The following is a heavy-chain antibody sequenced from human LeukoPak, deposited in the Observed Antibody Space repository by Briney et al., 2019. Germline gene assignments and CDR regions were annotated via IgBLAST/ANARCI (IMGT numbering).Heavy chain of an antibody. Sequence: PSETLSLTCTVSGGSISSYYWGWIRQPPGKGLEWIGSIYYSGSTYYNPSLKSRVTISVDTSKNQFSLKLSSVTAADTAVYYCARHDSVVTAMVDYWGQGTLVTVSS. V-gene: IGHV4-39*01. D-gene: IGHD2-21*02. CDR3: ARHDSVVTAMVDY. CDR2: IYYSGST. J-gene: IGHJ4*02. CDR1: GGSISSYY.